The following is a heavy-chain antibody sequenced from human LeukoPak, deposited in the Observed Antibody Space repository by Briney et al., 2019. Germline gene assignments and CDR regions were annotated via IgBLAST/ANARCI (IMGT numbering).Heavy chain of an antibody. D-gene: IGHD2-21*01. V-gene: IGHV3-30-3*01. J-gene: IGHJ5*02. CDR1: GFTFSSYA. Sequence: GSLRLSCAASGFTFSSYAMHWVRQAPGKGLEWVAVISYDGSNKYYADSVKGRFTISRDNSKNTLYLQMNSLRAEDTAVYYCARPRYGGDWYHNWFDPWGQGTLVTVSS. CDR2: ISYDGSNK. CDR3: ARPRYGGDWYHNWFDP.